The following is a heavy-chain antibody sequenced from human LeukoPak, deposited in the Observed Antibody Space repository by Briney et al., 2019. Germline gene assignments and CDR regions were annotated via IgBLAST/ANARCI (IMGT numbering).Heavy chain of an antibody. V-gene: IGHV3-53*01. CDR2: IYSGGST. D-gene: IGHD6-19*01. Sequence: GGSLRLSCAASGFTVSSNYVSWVRQAPGKGLEWVSVIYSGGSTYYADSVKGRFTISRDNSKNTLYLQMNSLRAEDTAVYYCASYVPIAVAGDPVYWGQGTLVTVSS. CDR3: ASYVPIAVAGDPVY. J-gene: IGHJ4*02. CDR1: GFTVSSNY.